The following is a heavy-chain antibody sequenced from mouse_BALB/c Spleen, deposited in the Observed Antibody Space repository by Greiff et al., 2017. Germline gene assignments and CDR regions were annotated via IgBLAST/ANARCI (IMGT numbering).Heavy chain of an antibody. J-gene: IGHJ2*01. CDR1: GYTFTSYT. D-gene: IGHD2-13*01. CDR2: INPSSGYT. CDR3: AREGDDPYYFDY. Sequence: VQLQQSGAELARPGASVKMSCKASGYTFTSYTMHWVKQRPGQGLEWIGYINPSSGYTNYNQKFKDKATLTADKSSSTAYMQLSSLTSEDSAVYYCAREGDDPYYFDYWGQGTTLTVSS. V-gene: IGHV1-4*01.